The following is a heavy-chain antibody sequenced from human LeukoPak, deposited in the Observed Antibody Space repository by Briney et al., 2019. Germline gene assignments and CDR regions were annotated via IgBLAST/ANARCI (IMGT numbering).Heavy chain of an antibody. D-gene: IGHD3-22*01. CDR2: INHSGST. V-gene: IGHV4-34*01. CDR3: AKASAMIVVVSKHFDY. Sequence: PSETLSLTCAVYGGSFSGYYWSWIRQPPGKGLEWIGEINHSGSTNYNPSLKSRVTISVDTSKNQFSLKLSSVTAADTAVYYCAKASAMIVVVSKHFDYWGQGTLVTVSS. CDR1: GGSFSGYY. J-gene: IGHJ4*02.